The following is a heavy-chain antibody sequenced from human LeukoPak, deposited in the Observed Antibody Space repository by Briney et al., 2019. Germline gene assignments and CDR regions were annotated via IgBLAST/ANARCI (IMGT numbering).Heavy chain of an antibody. J-gene: IGHJ5*02. V-gene: IGHV1-18*01. CDR3: ARAGYCSGGTCYSTMNWFDP. Sequence: ASVKVSFKASGYRFTSYGITWVRQAPGQGLEWMGWISAYNGNTNYAQKLQGRVTLTTDTSTSTAYMELRSLRSDDTAVYYCARAGYCSGGTCYSTMNWFDPWGQGTLVTVSS. D-gene: IGHD2-15*01. CDR2: ISAYNGNT. CDR1: GYRFTSYG.